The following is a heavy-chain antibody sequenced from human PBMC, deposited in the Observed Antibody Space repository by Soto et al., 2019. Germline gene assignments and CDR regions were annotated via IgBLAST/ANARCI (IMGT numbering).Heavy chain of an antibody. CDR3: ARSYYGDTRGYFDY. D-gene: IGHD4-17*01. V-gene: IGHV5-51*01. CDR2: IYPGNSNT. J-gene: IGHJ4*02. CDR1: GYSFTNYW. Sequence: GESLKISCQGSGYSFTNYWIGWVRQMPGTGLEWLGIIYPGNSNTRYSPSFEGQVTMSADKSINTAYLQWSSLRASDTAMYYCARSYYGDTRGYFDYWGQGTLVTVSS.